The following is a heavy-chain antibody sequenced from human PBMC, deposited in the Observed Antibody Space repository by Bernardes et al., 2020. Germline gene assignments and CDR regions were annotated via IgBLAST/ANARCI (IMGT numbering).Heavy chain of an antibody. CDR3: ARRAAVAVDAFDI. Sequence: SETLSLTCTVSGGSISSYYWSWIRQPPGKGLEWIGYIYYSGSTNYNPSLESRVTISVDTSKNQFSLKLSSVTAADTAVYYCARRAAVAVDAFDIWGQGTMVTVSS. CDR2: IYYSGST. J-gene: IGHJ3*02. D-gene: IGHD6-19*01. CDR1: GGSISSYY. V-gene: IGHV4-59*08.